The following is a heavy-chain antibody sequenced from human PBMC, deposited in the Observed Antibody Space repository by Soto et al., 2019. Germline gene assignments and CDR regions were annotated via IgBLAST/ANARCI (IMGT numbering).Heavy chain of an antibody. D-gene: IGHD3-16*02. Sequence: GASVKASCKASGDTITSYAMHWVRQAPEQRLEWMGWINAGNGNTKYSQKFQGRVTITRDTSASTAYMELSSLRSEDTAVYYCASRTSTMITFGGVIAVAADGAFDIWGQGTMVTVSS. CDR1: GDTITSYA. CDR2: INAGNGNT. CDR3: ASRTSTMITFGGVIAVAADGAFDI. J-gene: IGHJ3*02. V-gene: IGHV1-3*01.